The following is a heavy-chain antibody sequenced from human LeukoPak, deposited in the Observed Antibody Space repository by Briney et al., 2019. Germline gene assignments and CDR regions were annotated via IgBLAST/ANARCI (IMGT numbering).Heavy chain of an antibody. D-gene: IGHD6-6*01. CDR3: ARLTRLSTSPDRYYSDY. J-gene: IGHJ4*02. CDR2: IHTGGGT. Sequence: PSETLSLTCTVSGDSISSYYWNWIRQPPGKGLEWIGYIHTGGGTSYIPSLKGRVTISIDTSKNQFSLKLSSVTAADSAVYYCARLTRLSTSPDRYYSDYWGQGTLVTVSS. V-gene: IGHV4-4*09. CDR1: GDSISSYY.